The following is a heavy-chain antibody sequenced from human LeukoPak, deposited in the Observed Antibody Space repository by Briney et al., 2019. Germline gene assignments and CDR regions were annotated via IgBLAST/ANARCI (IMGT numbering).Heavy chain of an antibody. V-gene: IGHV3-30*02. CDR2: IDYDGRNE. CDR3: AKEGIDAFDV. CDR1: GFTFSNYG. Sequence: PGRSLRLSCAASGFTFSNYGMHWVRQAPGKGLEWVAFIDYDGRNEFYGDSVKGRFTISRDNSKNTLYLQMNSLRGDDTAVYYCAKEGIDAFDVWGQGTMVTVSS. J-gene: IGHJ3*01.